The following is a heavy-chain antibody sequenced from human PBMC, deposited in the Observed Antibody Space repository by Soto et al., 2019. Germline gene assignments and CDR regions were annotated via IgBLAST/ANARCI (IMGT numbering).Heavy chain of an antibody. D-gene: IGHD4-17*01. V-gene: IGHV4-39*01. CDR2: IYYSGST. Sequence: SETLSLTCTVSGGSISSSSYYWGWIRQPPGKGLEWIGSIYYSGSTYYNPSLKSRVTISVDTSKNQFSLKLSSVTAADTAVYYCARQGGWDYGERDFDYWGQGTLVTVSS. J-gene: IGHJ4*02. CDR3: ARQGGWDYGERDFDY. CDR1: GGSISSSSYY.